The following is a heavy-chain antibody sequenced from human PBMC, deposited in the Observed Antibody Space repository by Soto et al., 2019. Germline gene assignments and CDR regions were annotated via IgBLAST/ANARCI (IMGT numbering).Heavy chain of an antibody. CDR3: ARAGWYFDY. V-gene: IGHV4-59*01. D-gene: IGHD6-19*01. CDR1: GGSISSYY. CDR2: IYYSGST. J-gene: IGHJ4*02. Sequence: SETLSLTCTVSGGSISSYYWSWIRQPPGKGLEWIGYIYYSGSTNYNPSLKSRVTISVDTSKNQFSLKLSSVTAADTAVYYCARAGWYFDYWGQGTLVTVSS.